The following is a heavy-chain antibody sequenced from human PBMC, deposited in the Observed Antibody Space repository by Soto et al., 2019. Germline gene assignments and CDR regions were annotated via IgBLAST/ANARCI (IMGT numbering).Heavy chain of an antibody. CDR1: GFTFSSYW. V-gene: IGHV3-7*01. CDR3: ARGEVMLTFGGVIVDYFDY. J-gene: IGHJ4*02. CDR2: IKQDGSEK. D-gene: IGHD3-16*02. Sequence: EVQLVESGGGLVQPGGSLRLSCAASGFTFSSYWMSWVRQAPGKGLEWVANIKQDGSEKYYVDSVKGRFTISRDNAKNSLYLQMNSLRAEDTAVYYCARGEVMLTFGGVIVDYFDYWGQGTLVTVSS.